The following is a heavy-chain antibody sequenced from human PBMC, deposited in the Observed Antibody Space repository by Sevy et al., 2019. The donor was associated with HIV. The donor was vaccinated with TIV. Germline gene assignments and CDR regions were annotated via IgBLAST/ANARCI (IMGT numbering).Heavy chain of an antibody. D-gene: IGHD6-19*01. CDR1: GGTFSSYG. CDR2: IIPILGTV. CDR3: ARGGGNGWYYFDY. Sequence: ASVKVSCKASGGTFSSYGIRWVRQAPGQGLEWMGGIIPILGTVNYAQKFQGRVTITADESTKTAYMELSSLRSEDTAVYYCARGGGNGWYYFDYWGQETLVTVSS. J-gene: IGHJ4*02. V-gene: IGHV1-69*13.